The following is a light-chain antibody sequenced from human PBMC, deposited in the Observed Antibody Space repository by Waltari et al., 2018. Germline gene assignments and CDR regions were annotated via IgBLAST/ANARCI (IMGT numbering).Light chain of an antibody. CDR3: CSYAGTYTYVL. CDR1: RRDVGGYEY. V-gene: IGLV2-11*01. CDR2: EVT. J-gene: IGLJ2*01. Sequence: QSALTQPRSVSGSPGKSVTISCTGTRRDVGGYEYVSCYRHHPGKAPQVIIYEVTKRPSGVPDRFSGSRSGNTASLTISGLQADDEATYYCCSYAGTYTYVLFGGGTKLTVL.